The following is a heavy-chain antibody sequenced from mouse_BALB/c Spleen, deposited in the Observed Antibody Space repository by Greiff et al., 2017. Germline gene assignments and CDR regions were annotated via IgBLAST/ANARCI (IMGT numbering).Heavy chain of an antibody. CDR2: IRLKSNNYAT. Sequence: EVKLVESGGGLVQPGESLKLSCVASGFTFSNYWLNWVRKSPEKGLEWVAEIRLKSNNYATHYSVSVKGRFTISRYDSKSSVYLQMNNLRAEDTGIYYCTREGNYWYFDVWGAGTTVTVSS. CDR1: GFTFSNYW. CDR3: TREGNYWYFDV. V-gene: IGHV6-6*02. D-gene: IGHD2-1*01. J-gene: IGHJ1*01.